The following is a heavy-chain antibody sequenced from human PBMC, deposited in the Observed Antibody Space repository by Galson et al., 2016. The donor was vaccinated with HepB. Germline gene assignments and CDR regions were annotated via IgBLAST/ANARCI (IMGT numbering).Heavy chain of an antibody. J-gene: IGHJ3*01. D-gene: IGHD5-24*01. CDR3: ARDQRWLQFDKDAFDL. V-gene: IGHV3-23*01. Sequence: SLRLSCAASRFTFSSYGMSWVRQAPGKGLEWVAGLSPSGTSTYYGDSMKGRFSISRDNSKTTLYLQINSLRVEDTALYYCARDQRWLQFDKDAFDLWGQGTFVIVSS. CDR2: LSPSGTST. CDR1: RFTFSSYG.